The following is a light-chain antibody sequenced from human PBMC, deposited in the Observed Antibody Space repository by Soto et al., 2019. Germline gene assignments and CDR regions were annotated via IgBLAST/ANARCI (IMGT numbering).Light chain of an antibody. V-gene: IGKV3-20*01. CDR1: QSVINSY. Sequence: EIVLTQSPGTLSLSPGERATLSCRASQSVINSYLAWYQHKPGQAPRLLIYGASSRATGIPDRFSGSGSGTDFTLTISRLEPEDFVVYYCQQYGISPWTFGQGTKVEIK. CDR2: GAS. CDR3: QQYGISPWT. J-gene: IGKJ1*01.